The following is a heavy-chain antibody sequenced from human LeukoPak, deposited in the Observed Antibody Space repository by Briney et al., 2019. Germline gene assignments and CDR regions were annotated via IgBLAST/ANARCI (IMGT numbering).Heavy chain of an antibody. D-gene: IGHD2-15*01. J-gene: IGHJ3*02. CDR2: IYYSGST. Sequence: SETLSLTCTVSGGSISSYYWSWIRQPPGKGLEWIGYIYYSGSTNYNPSLKSRVTISVDTSKNQFSLKLSSVTAADTAVYYCATYGYCSGGSCYPLTDDAFDIWGQGTMVTVSS. V-gene: IGHV4-59*01. CDR1: GGSISSYY. CDR3: ATYGYCSGGSCYPLTDDAFDI.